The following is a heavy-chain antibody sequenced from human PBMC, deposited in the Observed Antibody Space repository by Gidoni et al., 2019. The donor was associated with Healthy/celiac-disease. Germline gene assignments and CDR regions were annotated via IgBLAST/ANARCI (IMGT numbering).Heavy chain of an antibody. CDR1: GFTFSNAW. V-gene: IGHV3-15*07. Sequence: ASGFTFSNAWMNWVRQAPGKGLEWVGRIKSKTDGGTTDYAAPVKGRFTISRDDSKNTLDLQMNSLKTEDTAVYYGTTLGYCSGGSCHETYYYYGMDVWGQGTTVTVSS. J-gene: IGHJ6*02. CDR3: TTLGYCSGGSCHETYYYYGMDV. CDR2: IKSKTDGGTT. D-gene: IGHD2-15*01.